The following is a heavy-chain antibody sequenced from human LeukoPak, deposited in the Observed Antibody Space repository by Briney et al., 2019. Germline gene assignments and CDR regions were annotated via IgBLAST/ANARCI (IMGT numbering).Heavy chain of an antibody. Sequence: ASVKVSCKASGYTFTDSSIHWVRQAPGQGLEWMGWINCDSGVTKYAEKFQGRVSMTRDTSISTAYMDLSRLTSDDTAIYYCARDGGGTHQDFDYWGQGTLVTVSS. V-gene: IGHV1-2*02. D-gene: IGHD1-26*01. CDR3: ARDGGGTHQDFDY. J-gene: IGHJ4*02. CDR2: INCDSGVT. CDR1: GYTFTDSS.